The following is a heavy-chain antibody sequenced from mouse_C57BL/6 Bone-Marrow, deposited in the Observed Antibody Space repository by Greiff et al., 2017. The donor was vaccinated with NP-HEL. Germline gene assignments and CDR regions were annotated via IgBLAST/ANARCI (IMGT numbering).Heavy chain of an antibody. V-gene: IGHV1-64*01. J-gene: IGHJ2*01. CDR1: FSTFTSYL. CDR3: ARGGMVTTEYYFDY. Sequence: QVQLQQPGAELVKPVASVNLSCKRSFSTFTSYLMHWVNQRPGQVLEWIGMIHPNSVSANTTEKFKSKATLTVDKSSSTAYMQLSSLTSEDSAVYYCARGGMVTTEYYFDYWGQGTTLTGSS. D-gene: IGHD2-2*01. CDR2: IHPNSVSA.